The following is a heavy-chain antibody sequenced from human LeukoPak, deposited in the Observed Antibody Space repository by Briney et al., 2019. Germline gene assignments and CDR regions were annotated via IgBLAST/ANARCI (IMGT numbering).Heavy chain of an antibody. CDR3: ARENYDSSYFDY. J-gene: IGHJ4*02. V-gene: IGHV3-48*04. D-gene: IGHD3-22*01. Sequence: GGSLRLSCAASGFTFSSYGMSWVRQAPGKGLEWVSYISSSGSTIYYADSVKGRFTISRDNAKNSLYLQMNSLRAEDTAVYYCARENYDSSYFDYWGQGTLVTVSS. CDR2: ISSSGSTI. CDR1: GFTFSSYG.